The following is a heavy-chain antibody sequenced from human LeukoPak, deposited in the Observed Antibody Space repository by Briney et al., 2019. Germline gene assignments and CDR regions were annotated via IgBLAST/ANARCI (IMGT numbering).Heavy chain of an antibody. CDR1: GGTFSSYA. Sequence: SVKVSCKASGGTFSSYAISWVRQAPGQGLEWMGGIIPIFGTANYAQKFQGRVTITTDESTSTAYMELSSLRSEDTAVYYCARLTCYDFWSGYYNEYYFDYWGQGTLVTVSS. CDR2: IIPIFGTA. CDR3: ARLTCYDFWSGYYNEYYFDY. D-gene: IGHD3-3*01. V-gene: IGHV1-69*05. J-gene: IGHJ4*02.